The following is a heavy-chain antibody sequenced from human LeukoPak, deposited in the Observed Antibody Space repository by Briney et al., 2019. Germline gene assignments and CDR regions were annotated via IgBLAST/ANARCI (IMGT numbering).Heavy chain of an antibody. CDR2: ISAYNGNT. V-gene: IGHV1-18*01. D-gene: IGHD6-13*01. CDR1: GYTLTELS. Sequence: ASVKVSCKVSGYTLTELSMHWVRQAPGQGLEWMGWISAYNGNTNYAQKLQGRVTMTTDTSTSTAYMELRSLRSDDTAVYYCARDGPIIAAAGTFDYWGQGTLVAVSS. CDR3: ARDGPIIAAAGTFDY. J-gene: IGHJ4*02.